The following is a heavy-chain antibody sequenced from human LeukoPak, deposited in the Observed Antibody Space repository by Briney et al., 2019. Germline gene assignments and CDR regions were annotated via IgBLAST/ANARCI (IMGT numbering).Heavy chain of an antibody. D-gene: IGHD3-3*02. CDR1: GFTFRSYW. CDR3: ARDGILGSHDC. Sequence: GGSLRLSCAASGFTFRSYWMHWVRQTPGKGLVWVSHINNDGSDTSYADSVKGRFTITRDNAKSTLFLQMNSLRAEDTAVYYCARDGILGSHDCWGQGTLVTVFS. V-gene: IGHV3-74*01. J-gene: IGHJ4*02. CDR2: INNDGSDT.